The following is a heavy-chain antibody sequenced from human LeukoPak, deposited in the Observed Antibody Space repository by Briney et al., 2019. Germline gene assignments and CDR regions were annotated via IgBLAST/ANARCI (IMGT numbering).Heavy chain of an antibody. CDR1: GGSFSGYY. CDR3: ARGYSSSWYFYYYMDV. Sequence: SETLSLTCAAYGGSFSGYYWSWIRQPPGKGLEWIGEINHSGSTNYNPSLKSRVTISVDTSKNQFSLKLSSVTAADTAVYYCARGYSSSWYFYYYMDVWGKGTTVTVSS. V-gene: IGHV4-34*01. J-gene: IGHJ6*03. D-gene: IGHD6-13*01. CDR2: INHSGST.